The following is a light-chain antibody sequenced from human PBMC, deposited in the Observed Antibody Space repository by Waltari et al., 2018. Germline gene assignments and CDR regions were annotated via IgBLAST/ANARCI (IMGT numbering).Light chain of an antibody. CDR3: QQYNSYSWT. Sequence: DIQMTQSSSTLSASVGDRVTITCRASQSISSWLALYQQKPGKVPKLLIDDASRLESGVPSRFSGSGSGTEFTLTISSLQPDDFATYYCQQYNSYSWTFGQGTKVEIK. CDR2: DAS. J-gene: IGKJ1*01. CDR1: QSISSW. V-gene: IGKV1-5*01.